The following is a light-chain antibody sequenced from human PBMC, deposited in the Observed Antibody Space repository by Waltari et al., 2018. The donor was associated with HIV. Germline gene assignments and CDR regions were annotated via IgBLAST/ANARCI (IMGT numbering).Light chain of an antibody. CDR2: VKNEGRH. V-gene: IGLV4-69*02. Sequence: QLVLTQSPSASASLRASGRVTCTLSDGQSAYTIPLHQQHPANCPRFLMKVKNEGRHIKGDAIPDLFSGSSSGAARYLTLSSLQSEDEAHYHCQTWVTAAGTSVFGGGTKLSVL. CDR1: DGQSAYT. J-gene: IGLJ2*01. CDR3: QTWVTAAGTSV.